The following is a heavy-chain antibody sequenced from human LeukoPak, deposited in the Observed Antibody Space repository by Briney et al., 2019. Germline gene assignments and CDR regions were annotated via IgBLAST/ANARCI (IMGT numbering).Heavy chain of an antibody. CDR2: ISGSGGST. CDR1: GFTFSSYA. Sequence: GGSLRLSCAASGFTFSSYAMSWVRQAPGKGLEWVSAISGSGGSTCYADSVKGRFTISRDNAKNSLYLQMNSLRAEDTALYYCAKDLKDYYYYGMDVWGQGTTVTVSS. J-gene: IGHJ6*02. V-gene: IGHV3-23*01. CDR3: AKDLKDYYYYGMDV.